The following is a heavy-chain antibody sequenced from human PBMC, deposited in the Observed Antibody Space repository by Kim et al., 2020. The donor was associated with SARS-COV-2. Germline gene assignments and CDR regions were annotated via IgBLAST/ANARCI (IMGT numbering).Heavy chain of an antibody. D-gene: IGHD3-22*01. CDR2: IYYSGST. Sequence: SETLSLTCTVSGGSISSGGYYWSWIRQHPGKGLEWIGYIYYSGSTYYNPSLKSRVTISVDTSKNQFSLKLSSVTAADTAVYYCARTFYDSTETTAMGNWFDPWGQGTLVTVSS. CDR3: ARTFYDSTETTAMGNWFDP. CDR1: GGSISSGGYY. J-gene: IGHJ5*02. V-gene: IGHV4-31*03.